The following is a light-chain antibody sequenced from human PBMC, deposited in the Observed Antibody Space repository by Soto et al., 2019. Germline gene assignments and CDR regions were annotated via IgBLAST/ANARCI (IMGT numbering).Light chain of an antibody. CDR3: SSYTSSSTSYV. J-gene: IGLJ1*01. CDR2: DVS. Sequence: QSVLTQPASVSWSPGQSITISCTGTSSDDGGYNYVSWYQQHPGKAPKLMIYDVSNRPSGVSNRFSGSKSGNTASLTISGLQAEDEADYYCSSYTSSSTSYVFGTGTKVTVL. V-gene: IGLV2-14*01. CDR1: SSDDGGYNY.